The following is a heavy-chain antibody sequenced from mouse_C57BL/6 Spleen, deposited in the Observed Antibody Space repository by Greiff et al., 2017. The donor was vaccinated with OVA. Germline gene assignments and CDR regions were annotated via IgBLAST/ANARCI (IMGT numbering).Heavy chain of an antibody. Sequence: QVQLQQSGPELVKPGASVKISCKASGYAFSSSWMTWVKQRPGKGLEWIGRIYPGDGDTNYNGKLKGKTTLTADKSSSTAYMQLSSLTSEDSAVYFCARSDGNYYFDVWGTGTTVTVSS. CDR1: GYAFSSSW. CDR3: ARSDGNYYFDV. J-gene: IGHJ1*03. CDR2: IYPGDGDT. D-gene: IGHD2-1*01. V-gene: IGHV1-82*01.